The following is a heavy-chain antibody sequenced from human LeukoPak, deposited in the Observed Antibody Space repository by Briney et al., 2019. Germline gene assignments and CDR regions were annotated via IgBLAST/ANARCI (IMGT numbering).Heavy chain of an antibody. CDR1: SGSISSGDYY. CDR2: IYYSGST. Sequence: PSQTLSLTCSVSSGSISSGDYYWSWIRQPPGEGLEWIGYIYYSGSTYYNPSLKSRVTISVDTSKNQFSLKLSSVTAADTAVYYCARVGDYYDSSGYLVDYWGQGTLVTVSS. CDR3: ARVGDYYDSSGYLVDY. D-gene: IGHD3-22*01. J-gene: IGHJ4*02. V-gene: IGHV4-30-4*08.